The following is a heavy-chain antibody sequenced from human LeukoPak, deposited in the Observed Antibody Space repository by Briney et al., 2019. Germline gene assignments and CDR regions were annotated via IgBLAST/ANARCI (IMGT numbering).Heavy chain of an antibody. CDR1: GGSITRRSDY. Sequence: PSETLSLTCTVTGGSITRRSDYWGWIRQPPGKGLEWIGSIYYSGSTYYNPSFKSRVTISVDTSRNQFSLQLSHVTAADTAVYYCARHESLLGTTGLNDFFDDWGQGSLVTVSS. D-gene: IGHD1-26*01. CDR2: IYYSGST. V-gene: IGHV4-39*01. J-gene: IGHJ4*02. CDR3: ARHESLLGTTGLNDFFDD.